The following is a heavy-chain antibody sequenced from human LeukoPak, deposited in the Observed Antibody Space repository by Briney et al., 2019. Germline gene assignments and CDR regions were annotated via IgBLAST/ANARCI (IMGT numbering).Heavy chain of an antibody. J-gene: IGHJ6*03. Sequence: GGSLRLSCAASGFTFSSYWMHWVRQAPGKGLVWVSRINSDGSGTTYADSVKGRFTISRDNAKNTLYLQMNSLRAEDTAVYYCARGPRSPNNYYMDAWGKGTMVTVSS. V-gene: IGHV3-74*01. CDR3: ARGPRSPNNYYMDA. CDR2: INSDGSGT. CDR1: GFTFSSYW.